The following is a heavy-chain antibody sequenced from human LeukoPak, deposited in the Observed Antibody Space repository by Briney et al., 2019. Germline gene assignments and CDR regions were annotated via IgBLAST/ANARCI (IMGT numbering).Heavy chain of an antibody. V-gene: IGHV4-34*01. CDR1: GGSFRGYY. Sequence: PSETLSLTCADYGGSFRGYYWSWIRQPPRKGLEWIEEINHSGSTNYNPSLKSRVTISVDTSKNQFSLKLSSVTAADTAVYYCARELVDYDFWSGYYPKYYFYYWGQGTLVTVSS. CDR2: INHSGST. D-gene: IGHD3-3*01. J-gene: IGHJ4*02. CDR3: ARELVDYDFWSGYYPKYYFYY.